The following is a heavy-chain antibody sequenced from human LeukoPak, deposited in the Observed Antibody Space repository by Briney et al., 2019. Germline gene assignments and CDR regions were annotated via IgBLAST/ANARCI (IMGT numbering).Heavy chain of an antibody. J-gene: IGHJ4*02. CDR1: GGSISSGSYY. D-gene: IGHD1-26*01. V-gene: IGHV4-61*02. CDR3: ASLVGRPYYFDY. CDR2: IYTSGST. Sequence: ASETLSLTCTVSGGSISSGSYYGSWIRQPAGKGLEWIGRIYTSGSTNYNPSLKSRVTISVDTSKNQFSLKLTSVTAADTAVYYCASLVGRPYYFDYWGQGTLVTVSS.